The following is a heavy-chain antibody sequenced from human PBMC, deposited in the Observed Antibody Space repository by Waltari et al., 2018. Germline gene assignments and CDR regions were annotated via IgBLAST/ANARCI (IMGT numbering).Heavy chain of an antibody. V-gene: IGHV3-53*01. D-gene: IGHD1-26*01. CDR3: AREQVGASVYFDY. J-gene: IGHJ4*02. Sequence: EVQLVESGGGLIQPGGSLRLSCAASGFTVSSNYMSWVRQAPGKGLEWVSVIYSGGSTYYADSVKGRFTISRDNSKNTLYLQMNSLRAEDTAVYYCAREQVGASVYFDYWGQGTLVTVSS. CDR1: GFTVSSNY. CDR2: IYSGGST.